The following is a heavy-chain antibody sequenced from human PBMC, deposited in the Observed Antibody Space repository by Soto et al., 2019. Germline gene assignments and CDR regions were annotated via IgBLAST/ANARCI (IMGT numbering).Heavy chain of an antibody. CDR1: EFTFSDAW. J-gene: IGHJ5*02. D-gene: IGHD2-15*01. Sequence: LRLSCAASEFTFSDAWMSWVRQPPGKGLDWVGRIKSKSDGGTTEYAAPVRGRFTISRDDSKNTLYLQMKSLKPEDTAVYYCTTDLWRIAVVVGSTGYFNPWGQGTPVTVSS. CDR2: IKSKSDGGTT. CDR3: TTDLWRIAVVVGSTGYFNP. V-gene: IGHV3-15*01.